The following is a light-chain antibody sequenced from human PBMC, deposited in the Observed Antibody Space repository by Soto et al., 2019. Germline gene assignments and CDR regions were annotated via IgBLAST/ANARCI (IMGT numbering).Light chain of an antibody. Sequence: DIQMTQSPSSLSASVGDRVTITCQASQDISKYLNWYQQKPGKAPKLLIYDASNLQTGVPSRFSGSGAVTDVPITISSTQPENIATYYCQQYDKLPPWTFGQGTKVEIK. CDR1: QDISKY. CDR3: QQYDKLPPWT. V-gene: IGKV1-33*01. J-gene: IGKJ1*01. CDR2: DAS.